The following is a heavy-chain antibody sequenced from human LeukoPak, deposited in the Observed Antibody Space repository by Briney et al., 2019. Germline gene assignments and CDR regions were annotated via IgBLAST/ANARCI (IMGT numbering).Heavy chain of an antibody. CDR3: AKDYIGYDEYFDY. CDR2: ISGSGYSS. J-gene: IGHJ4*02. CDR1: GFTFSSYA. Sequence: GGSLRLSCAASGFTFSSYAMSWVRQAPGKGLEWVSSISGSGYSSYYPKSVKGRFSISRDNSKNTLYLEMNSLRAEDTAVYYCAKDYIGYDEYFDYWGQGTLVTVSS. D-gene: IGHD2-2*01. V-gene: IGHV3-23*01.